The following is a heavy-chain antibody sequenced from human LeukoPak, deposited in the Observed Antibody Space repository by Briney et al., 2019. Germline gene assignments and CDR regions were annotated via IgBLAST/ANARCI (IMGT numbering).Heavy chain of an antibody. V-gene: IGHV3-23*01. CDR2: ISGSGGST. CDR1: GFTFSSYA. Sequence: GGSLRLSCAASGFTFSSYAMSWVHQTPGKGLEWVSAISGSGGSTYYTDSVRGRFTISRDNSKNTLYLQMNSLRAEDTALYYCAKESSHSGYVRTFDIWGQGTKVTVSS. J-gene: IGHJ3*02. D-gene: IGHD5-12*01. CDR3: AKESSHSGYVRTFDI.